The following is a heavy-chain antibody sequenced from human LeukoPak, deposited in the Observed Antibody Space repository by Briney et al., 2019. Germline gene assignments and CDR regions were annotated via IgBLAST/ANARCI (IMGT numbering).Heavy chain of an antibody. CDR1: GFTFSSAW. V-gene: IGHV3-15*01. D-gene: IGHD3-10*01. Sequence: GGSLRLSCAASGFTFSSAWMSWVRQAPGKGLEWVGRIKSKTDGGTTDYAAPVKGRFTTSRDDSKNTLYLQMNSLKTEDTAVYYCTTQLLWFGESLGYWSQGTLVTVSS. J-gene: IGHJ4*02. CDR3: TTQLLWFGESLGY. CDR2: IKSKTDGGTT.